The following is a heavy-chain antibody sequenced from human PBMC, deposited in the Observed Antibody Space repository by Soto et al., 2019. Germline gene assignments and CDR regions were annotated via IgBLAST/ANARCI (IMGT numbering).Heavy chain of an antibody. J-gene: IGHJ4*02. Sequence: GGSLRLSCAASGFTFSAYAMNWVRQAPGKGLEWVSGIFSTGGRTFYADSVRGRFTISRDNSKNTLYLEMNSLRAEDTAVYYCAKDVTSDSAWDLDYWGQGTLVTVSS. V-gene: IGHV3-23*01. CDR3: AKDVTSDSAWDLDY. CDR1: GFTFSAYA. CDR2: IFSTGGRT. D-gene: IGHD6-19*01.